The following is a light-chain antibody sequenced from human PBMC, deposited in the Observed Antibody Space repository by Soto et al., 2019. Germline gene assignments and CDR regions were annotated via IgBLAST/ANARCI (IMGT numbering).Light chain of an antibody. V-gene: IGKV3-15*01. Sequence: EIVLTPSPGTLSVSPGKRAPLSCRASKTVSINVAWYQQKPGQSPRLLIYGASTRATGIPANFSGSGSGTEFTLTIRSLQSEDFAIYFCQQYYKWPRTFGEGTKVDIK. CDR3: QQYYKWPRT. CDR1: KTVSIN. J-gene: IGKJ1*01. CDR2: GAS.